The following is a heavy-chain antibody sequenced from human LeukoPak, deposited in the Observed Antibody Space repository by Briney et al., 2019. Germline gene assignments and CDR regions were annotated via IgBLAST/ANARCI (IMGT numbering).Heavy chain of an antibody. CDR1: GYSITSGYY. CDR3: ARARITMIVVVIFDY. D-gene: IGHD3-22*01. Sequence: SETLSLTCTVSGYSITSGYYWGWIRQPPGKGLEWIGSIYHSRSTYYNPSLKSRVTISADTSKNQFSLKLSSATAADTAVYYCARARITMIVVVIFDYWGQGTLVTVSS. J-gene: IGHJ4*02. V-gene: IGHV4-38-2*02. CDR2: IYHSRST.